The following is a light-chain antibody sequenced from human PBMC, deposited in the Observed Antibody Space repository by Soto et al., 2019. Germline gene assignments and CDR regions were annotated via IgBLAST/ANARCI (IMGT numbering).Light chain of an antibody. Sequence: DIQLTQSPSSLSAAVGDRVTITCRASQNINSYLNWYQHKPGKAPKVLIYAASSLQSGVPSRFSGSGSGTDFTLTISSLQPEDFATYYCQQSYSTPYTFGQGKRLEIK. CDR3: QQSYSTPYT. CDR1: QNINSY. J-gene: IGKJ5*01. CDR2: AAS. V-gene: IGKV1-39*01.